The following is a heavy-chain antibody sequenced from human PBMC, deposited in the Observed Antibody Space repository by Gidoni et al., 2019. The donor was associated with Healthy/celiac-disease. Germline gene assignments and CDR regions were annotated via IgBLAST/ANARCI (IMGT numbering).Heavy chain of an antibody. J-gene: IGHJ3*02. CDR3: ARARYYDYVWGSYRLHPDAFDI. Sequence: QVQLQESGPGLVKPSQTLSLTCTVSGGSISSGDYYWSWIRQPPGKGLEWIGYIYYSGSTYYNPSLKSRVTISVDTSKNQFSLKLSSVTAADTAVYYCARARYYDYVWGSYRLHPDAFDIWGQGTMVTVSS. CDR2: IYYSGST. CDR1: GGSISSGDYY. V-gene: IGHV4-30-4*01. D-gene: IGHD3-16*02.